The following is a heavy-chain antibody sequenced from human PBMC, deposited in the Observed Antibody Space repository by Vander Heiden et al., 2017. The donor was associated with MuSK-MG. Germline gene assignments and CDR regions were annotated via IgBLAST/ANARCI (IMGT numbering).Heavy chain of an antibody. CDR3: AKGRRYYDSSGYFRL. CDR2: ILYDGSNE. J-gene: IGHJ4*02. CDR1: GFTFSTYD. Sequence: QVQLVESGGGVAQPGTSLSLSCAASGFTFSTYDMHWVRQAPGKGLEWVADILYDGSNEFYVDSVRGRFTISRDNSKNTLCLQMNSLRDEDTAVYYCAKGRRYYDSSGYFRLWGQGTLVSVSS. D-gene: IGHD3-22*01. V-gene: IGHV3-30*18.